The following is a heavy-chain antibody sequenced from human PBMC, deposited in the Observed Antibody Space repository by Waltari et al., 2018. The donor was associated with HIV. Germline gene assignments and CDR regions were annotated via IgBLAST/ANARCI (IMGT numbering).Heavy chain of an antibody. CDR1: GGSFRGYY. D-gene: IGHD3-10*01. Sequence: QVQLQQWGAGLLKPSETLSLTCAVYGGSFRGYYWSWIRQPPGKGLEWIGEINHSGSTNYNPSLKSRVTISVDTSKNQFSLKLSSVTAADTAVYYCASDLYYYGSGVTEGRSYWGQGTLVTVSS. CDR2: INHSGST. J-gene: IGHJ4*02. CDR3: ASDLYYYGSGVTEGRSY. V-gene: IGHV4-34*01.